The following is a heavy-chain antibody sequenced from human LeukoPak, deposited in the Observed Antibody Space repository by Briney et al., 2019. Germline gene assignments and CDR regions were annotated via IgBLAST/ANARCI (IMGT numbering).Heavy chain of an antibody. Sequence: PSETLSLTCTVSGGSISSYYWSWIRQPPGKGLEWIGYIYYSGSTNYNPSLKSRVTISVDTSKNQFSLKLSSVTAADTAVYYCARDQGGWYFDLWGRGTLVTVSS. J-gene: IGHJ2*01. CDR3: ARDQGGWYFDL. CDR2: IYYSGST. V-gene: IGHV4-59*01. CDR1: GGSISSYY.